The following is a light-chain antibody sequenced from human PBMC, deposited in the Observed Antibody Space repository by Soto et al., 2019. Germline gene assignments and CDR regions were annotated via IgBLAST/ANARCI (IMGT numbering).Light chain of an antibody. CDR1: QSISSW. CDR3: QQYKSYPLT. Sequence: DIQMTQSPSTLAASVGDRVTITCRASQSISSWLAWYQQKPGKAPNLLIYKASTLESGVPSRFSGSGSGTEFTLTISSVQPDDFATYYCQQYKSYPLTFGGGTKVDI. J-gene: IGKJ4*01. V-gene: IGKV1-5*03. CDR2: KAS.